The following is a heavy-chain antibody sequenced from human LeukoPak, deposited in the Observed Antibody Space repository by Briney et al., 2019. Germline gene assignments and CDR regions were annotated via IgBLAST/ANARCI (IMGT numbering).Heavy chain of an antibody. Sequence: GGSLRLSCVASGFTFGTYGMHWARQAPGKGLEWVAVIVFDGNDEYYADSVRGRFTISRDNSKNTVHLQMNSLRPEDTAVYYCAERDAAGLDSWGQGTLVTVSS. J-gene: IGHJ4*02. CDR3: AERDAAGLDS. CDR1: GFTFGTYG. CDR2: IVFDGNDE. V-gene: IGHV3-30*02. D-gene: IGHD6-13*01.